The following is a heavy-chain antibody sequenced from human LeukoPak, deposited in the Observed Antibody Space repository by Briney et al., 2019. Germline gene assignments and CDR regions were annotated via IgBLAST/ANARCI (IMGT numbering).Heavy chain of an antibody. CDR2: IYYSGST. Sequence: SETLSLTCTVSGGSISSSSYYWGWIRQPPGKGLEWIGSIYYSGSTYYNPSLKSRVTISVDTSKNQFSLKLSSVTAADTAVYYCASALEYSSSTGAFDIWGQGTMVTVSS. CDR1: GGSISSSSYY. D-gene: IGHD6-6*01. V-gene: IGHV4-39*07. J-gene: IGHJ3*02. CDR3: ASALEYSSSTGAFDI.